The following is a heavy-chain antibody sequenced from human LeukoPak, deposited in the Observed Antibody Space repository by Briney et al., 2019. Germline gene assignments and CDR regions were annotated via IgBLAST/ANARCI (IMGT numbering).Heavy chain of an antibody. CDR3: ARVVVTTIIDY. J-gene: IGHJ4*02. CDR1: GFTFNSYS. CDR2: ISSSSSYI. Sequence: TGGSLRLSCAASGFTFNSYSMNWVRQAPGKGLEWVSSISSSSSYIYYADSVKGRFTISRDNAKNSLYLQMNSLRAEDTAVYYCARVVVTTIIDYWGQGILVTVSS. D-gene: IGHD4-23*01. V-gene: IGHV3-21*01.